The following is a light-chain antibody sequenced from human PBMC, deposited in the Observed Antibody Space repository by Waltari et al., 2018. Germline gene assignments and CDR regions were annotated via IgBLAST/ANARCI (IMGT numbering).Light chain of an antibody. J-gene: IGKJ2*01. CDR2: AAS. CDR3: QQYYSTPYT. V-gene: IGKV1-NL1*01. CDR1: QGLSGS. Sequence: DIQMTQSPSSLSASVGDRVTITCRASQGLSGSLAWYQRKPGRAPKLLIYAASTLESGVPSRFSGSGSGTDYTLTIISLQPEDFATYYCQQYYSTPYTFGQGTKLEI.